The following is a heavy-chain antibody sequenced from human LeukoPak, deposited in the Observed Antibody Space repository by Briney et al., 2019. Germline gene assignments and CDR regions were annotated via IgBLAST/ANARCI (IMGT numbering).Heavy chain of an antibody. D-gene: IGHD6-13*01. J-gene: IGHJ5*02. Sequence: APVKVSCKAFGYTFTSNYMHWVRQAPGQGPEWMGVISPSGGSTTYAQKFQGRVTMTRDTSISTAYMELSRLRSDDTAVYYCARDGSSSWYFWFDPWGQGTLVTVSS. CDR3: ARDGSSSWYFWFDP. CDR2: ISPSGGST. V-gene: IGHV1-46*01. CDR1: GYTFTSNY.